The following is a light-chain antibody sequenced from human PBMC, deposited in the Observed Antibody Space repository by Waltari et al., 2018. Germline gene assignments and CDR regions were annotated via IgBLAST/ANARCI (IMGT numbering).Light chain of an antibody. CDR3: CSYAGSYTGV. CDR2: DVT. V-gene: IGLV2-11*01. Sequence: QSALTQPRSVSGSPGQSVTISCPGTSTDLGVYNYVSWYQQHPGKAPKLLIYDVTPRPSGVPDRFSGSKSGNTASLTISGLQAEDEADYYCCSYAGSYTGVFGTGTKVTV. J-gene: IGLJ1*01. CDR1: STDLGVYNY.